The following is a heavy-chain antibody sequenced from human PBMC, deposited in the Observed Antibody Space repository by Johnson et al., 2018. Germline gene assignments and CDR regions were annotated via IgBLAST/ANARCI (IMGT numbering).Heavy chain of an antibody. CDR1: GFTFSSYG. CDR2: ISYDGSNK. CDR3: AKEYSSCLDF. D-gene: IGHD6-6*01. Sequence: QVQLVESGGGVVQPGRSLRLSCAASGFTFSSYGMHWVRQAPGKGLEWVAVISYDGSNKYYADSVKGRFTISRDNSKNTLYLQMNSLRAEETAEYYCAKEYSSCLDFGGQGTMVTVSS. V-gene: IGHV3-30*18. J-gene: IGHJ3*01.